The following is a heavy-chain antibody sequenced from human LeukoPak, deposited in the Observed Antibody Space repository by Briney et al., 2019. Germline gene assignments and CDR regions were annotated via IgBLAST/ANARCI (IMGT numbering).Heavy chain of an antibody. D-gene: IGHD6-19*01. CDR3: ARDHSSGWAFDY. J-gene: IGHJ4*02. CDR1: GFTFSSYT. CDR2: IKQDGSEQ. V-gene: IGHV3-7*05. Sequence: GGSLRLSCAASGFTFSSYTMNWVRQTPGKGLEWVANIKQDGSEQYYVDSVKGRFAISRDNAKNSLYLQMDSLRAEDTAFYFCARDHSSGWAFDYWGQGTLVTVSS.